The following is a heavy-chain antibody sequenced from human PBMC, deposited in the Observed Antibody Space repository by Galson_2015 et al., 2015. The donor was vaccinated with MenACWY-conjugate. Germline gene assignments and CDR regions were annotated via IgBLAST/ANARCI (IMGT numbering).Heavy chain of an antibody. Sequence: SVKVSCKASEYTFTSYGISWVRQAPGQGLEWMGWISAYNGNTNYVEKFQGRVTMTTDTSTSTTYMEMRSLRSDDTAVYYCARDREGNSGSGSYYNYYAMDAWGQGTTVTVSS. J-gene: IGHJ6*02. CDR1: EYTFTSYG. CDR2: ISAYNGNT. D-gene: IGHD3-10*01. CDR3: ARDREGNSGSGSYYNYYAMDA. V-gene: IGHV1-18*01.